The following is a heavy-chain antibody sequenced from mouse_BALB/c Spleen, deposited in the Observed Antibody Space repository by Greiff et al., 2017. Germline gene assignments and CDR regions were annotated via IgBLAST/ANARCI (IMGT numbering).Heavy chain of an antibody. J-gene: IGHJ3*01. CDR3: TRGGNYSPWFAY. V-gene: IGHV1S81*02. Sequence: VQLQQPGAELVKPGASVKLSCKASGYTFTSYYMSWVKQRPGQGLEWIGGINPSNGGTNFNEKFKSKATLTVDKSSSTAYMQLSSLTSEDSAVYYCTRGGNYSPWFAYWGQGTLVTVSA. CDR1: GYTFTSYY. D-gene: IGHD2-1*01. CDR2: INPSNGGT.